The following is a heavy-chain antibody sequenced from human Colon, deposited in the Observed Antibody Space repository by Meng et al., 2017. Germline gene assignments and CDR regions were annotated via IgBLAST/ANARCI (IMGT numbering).Heavy chain of an antibody. CDR2: IYYSGST. Sequence: SETLSLTCTVSGGSTSSSSYYWGWFRQPPGKGLEWIGSIYYSGSTYYNPSLKSRVTISVDTSKNQFSLKLSSVTAADTAVYYCARDERYYYDSSGYPNAFDIWGQGTMVTVSS. V-gene: IGHV4-39*07. J-gene: IGHJ3*02. CDR3: ARDERYYYDSSGYPNAFDI. D-gene: IGHD3-22*01. CDR1: GGSTSSSSYY.